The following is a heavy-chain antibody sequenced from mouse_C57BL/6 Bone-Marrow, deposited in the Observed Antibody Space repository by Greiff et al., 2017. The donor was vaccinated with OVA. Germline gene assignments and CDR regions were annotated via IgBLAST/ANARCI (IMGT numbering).Heavy chain of an antibody. J-gene: IGHJ2*01. CDR1: GFTFSSYA. Sequence: EVQLMESGGGLVKPGGSLKLSCAASGFTFSSYAMSWVRQTPEKRLEWVATISDGGSYTYYPDNVKGRFTISRDNAKNNLYLQMSHLKSEDTAMYYCARDREGFDYWGQGTTLTVSS. V-gene: IGHV5-4*01. CDR2: ISDGGSYT. D-gene: IGHD3-1*01. CDR3: ARDREGFDY.